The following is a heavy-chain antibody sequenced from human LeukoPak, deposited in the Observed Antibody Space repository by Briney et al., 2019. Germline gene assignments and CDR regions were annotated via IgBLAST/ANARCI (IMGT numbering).Heavy chain of an antibody. Sequence: SETLSLTCTVSGGSISSYYWSWIRQPPGKGLEWIGYIYYSGSTNYNPSLKGRVTISVDTSKNQFSLKLSSVTAADTAVYYCARFNVYSDAFDIWGQGTMVTVSS. CDR1: GGSISSYY. CDR2: IYYSGST. CDR3: ARFNVYSDAFDI. V-gene: IGHV4-59*08. J-gene: IGHJ3*02. D-gene: IGHD2-8*01.